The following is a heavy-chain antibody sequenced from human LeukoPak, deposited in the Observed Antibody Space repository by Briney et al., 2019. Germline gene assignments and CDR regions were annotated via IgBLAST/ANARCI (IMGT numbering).Heavy chain of an antibody. CDR2: ISSSGSTI. V-gene: IGHV3-48*03. J-gene: IGHJ4*02. Sequence: GGSLRLSCAASGFTFSSYEMNWVRQAPGKGLEWVSYISSSGSTIYYADSVKGRFTISRDNAKNSLYLQMNSLRAEDTAVYNCARVFMYYDFWSGYDYWGQGTLVTVSS. D-gene: IGHD3-3*01. CDR3: ARVFMYYDFWSGYDY. CDR1: GFTFSSYE.